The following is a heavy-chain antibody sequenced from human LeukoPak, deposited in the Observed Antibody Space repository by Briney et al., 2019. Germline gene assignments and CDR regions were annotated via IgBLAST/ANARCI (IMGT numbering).Heavy chain of an antibody. D-gene: IGHD2-2*01. Sequence: GGSLRLSCAASGFTVSSNYMSWVRQAPGKVLECVSAISGSGVTTYYADSVKGRFTISRDNSKHTLYLQMNSLRAEDTSVYYCSKWKAIVLVPAARSPIDYWGQGTLVTVSS. V-gene: IGHV3-23*01. CDR2: ISGSGVTT. CDR3: SKWKAIVLVPAARSPIDY. CDR1: GFTVSSNY. J-gene: IGHJ4*02.